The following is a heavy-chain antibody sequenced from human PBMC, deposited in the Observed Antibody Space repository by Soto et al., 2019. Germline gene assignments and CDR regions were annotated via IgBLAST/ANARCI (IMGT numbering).Heavy chain of an antibody. V-gene: IGHV3-11*01. D-gene: IGHD1-26*01. J-gene: IGHJ4*02. Sequence: QVQLVESGGGLVKPGGSLRLSCAGSGFSFSDYYMTWIRQSPRKGLEWVSDISGSGDTLYYADSVKGRFTISRDNDKNSLYLEMNSLRVEDTAVYYCARGGGYYPYWGQGTLVTVSS. CDR2: ISGSGDTL. CDR1: GFSFSDYY. CDR3: ARGGGYYPY.